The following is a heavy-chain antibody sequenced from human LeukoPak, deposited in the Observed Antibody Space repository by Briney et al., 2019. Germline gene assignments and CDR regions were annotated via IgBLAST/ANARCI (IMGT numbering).Heavy chain of an antibody. CDR2: IYDSGNT. Sequence: SETLSLTCTVSGSSISSWYWSWIRQPPGKGLEWIGYIYDSGNTNYNPSLKSRVTMSVDTSKNQFSLKLSSVTAADTAVYYCARARYAGIAKGGAFDIWGQGTMVTVSS. D-gene: IGHD6-13*01. CDR3: ARARYAGIAKGGAFDI. V-gene: IGHV4-59*12. J-gene: IGHJ3*02. CDR1: GSSISSWY.